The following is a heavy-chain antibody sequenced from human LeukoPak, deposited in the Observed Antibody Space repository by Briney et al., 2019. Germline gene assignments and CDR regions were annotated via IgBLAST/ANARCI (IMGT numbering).Heavy chain of an antibody. D-gene: IGHD6-6*01. J-gene: IGHJ4*02. CDR3: AITAPRSIAARLVDY. CDR2: MQYDGSVK. CDR1: GFTFSNYG. V-gene: IGHV3-30*02. Sequence: GGSLRLSCAASGFTFSNYGIHWVRQAPGKGLEWVTFMQYDGSVKFYADSVMGRFTISRDNAKDSLYLQMNSLRAEDTAVYYCAITAPRSIAARLVDYWGQGTLVTVSS.